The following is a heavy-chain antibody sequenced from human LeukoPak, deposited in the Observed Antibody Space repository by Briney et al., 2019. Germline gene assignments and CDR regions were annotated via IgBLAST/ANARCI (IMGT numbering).Heavy chain of an antibody. D-gene: IGHD3-9*01. CDR1: GYTFTSYD. J-gene: IGHJ5*02. Sequence: ASVTVSCKASGYTFTSYDINWVRQAPGQGLEWMGWMNPNSGNTDYAQKFQGRVTMTRNTSISTAYMELSSLRSEDTAVYYCARGLVLRYFDWFQRAHNWFDPWGQGTLVTVSS. CDR2: MNPNSGNT. V-gene: IGHV1-8*01. CDR3: ARGLVLRYFDWFQRAHNWFDP.